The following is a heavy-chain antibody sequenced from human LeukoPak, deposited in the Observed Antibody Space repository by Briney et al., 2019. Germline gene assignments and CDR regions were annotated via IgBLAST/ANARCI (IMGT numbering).Heavy chain of an antibody. V-gene: IGHV1-69*05. J-gene: IGHJ4*02. CDR2: IIPIFGTA. D-gene: IGHD3-22*01. CDR3: ARATTYYYDSSGYLLNY. Sequence: SVKVSCKASGGTFSSYAISWVRQAPGQGLEWMGRIIPIFGTANYAQKFQGRVTITTDESTSTAYMELSSLRSEDTAVYYYARATTYYYDSSGYLLNYWGQGTLVTVSS. CDR1: GGTFSSYA.